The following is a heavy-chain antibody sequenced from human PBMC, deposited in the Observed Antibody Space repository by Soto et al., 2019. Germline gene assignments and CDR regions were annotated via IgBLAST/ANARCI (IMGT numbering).Heavy chain of an antibody. CDR2: INHSGST. V-gene: IGHV4-34*01. CDR1: GGSFSGYY. Sequence: SETLSLTCAVYGGSFSGYYWSWIRQPPGKGLEWIGEINHSGSTNYNPSLKSRVTISVDTSKNQFSLKVRSVTAADTAVYYGARVGERWQYFEWFYYFESWGQGAMLTVSS. D-gene: IGHD3-9*01. CDR3: ARVGERWQYFEWFYYFES. J-gene: IGHJ4*02.